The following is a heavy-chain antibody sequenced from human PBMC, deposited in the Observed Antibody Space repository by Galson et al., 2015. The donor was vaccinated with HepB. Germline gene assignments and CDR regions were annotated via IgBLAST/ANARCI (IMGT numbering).Heavy chain of an antibody. CDR1: GFTFSDYY. CDR2: ISSSSSYT. J-gene: IGHJ3*02. CDR3: ARDKQGVYYGSGSYYVHAFDI. D-gene: IGHD3-10*01. Sequence: SLRLSCAASGFTFSDYYMSWIHQAPGKGLEWVSYISSSSSYTNYADSVKGQFTISRDNAKNSLYLQMNSLRAEDTAVYYCARDKQGVYYGSGSYYVHAFDIWGQGTMVTVSS. V-gene: IGHV3-11*05.